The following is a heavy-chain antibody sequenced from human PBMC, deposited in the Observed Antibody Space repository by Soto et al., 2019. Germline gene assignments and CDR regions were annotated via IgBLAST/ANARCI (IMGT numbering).Heavy chain of an antibody. Sequence: GGSLRLSCAASGFTFSSYAMTWVRQAPGKGLEYVSSISVSGARTEYAESVKGRFTISRDNSKNTMHLQMNSLRVDDTAVYYCTTQFFLSSRKPPEDVWGQGTPVTVSS. V-gene: IGHV3-23*01. CDR3: TTQFFLSSRKPPEDV. CDR1: GFTFSSYA. J-gene: IGHJ6*02. CDR2: ISVSGART.